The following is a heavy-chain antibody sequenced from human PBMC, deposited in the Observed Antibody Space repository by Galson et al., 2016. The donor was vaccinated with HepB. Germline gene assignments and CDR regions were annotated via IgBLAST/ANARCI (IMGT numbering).Heavy chain of an antibody. Sequence: PALVKPTQTLTLTCTFSGFSLSTSGVGVGWIRQPPGKALEWLALIYWDDDKRYSPSLKSRLTITKDTSKNQVVLTMTNMDPVDTATYYCAHRRTDFSGFDYCGQGTLVTVSS. CDR3: AHRRTDFSGFDY. D-gene: IGHD3-3*01. CDR2: IYWDDDK. V-gene: IGHV2-5*02. J-gene: IGHJ4*02. CDR1: GFSLSTSGVG.